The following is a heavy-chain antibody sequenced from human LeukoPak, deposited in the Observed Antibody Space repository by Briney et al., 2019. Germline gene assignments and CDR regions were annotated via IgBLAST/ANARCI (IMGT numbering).Heavy chain of an antibody. CDR3: VRDSRYGSGWFEDGLDF. CDR2: INDRGST. D-gene: IGHD6-13*01. V-gene: IGHV4-59*02. CDR1: GDSVRSYY. J-gene: IGHJ6*02. Sequence: SETLSLTCTVSGDSVRSYYWSWTRQPPGQGLEWLGHINDRGSTNYNPSLQGRVTISIDTSKNQFSLKVNSVTAADTAVYYCVRDSRYGSGWFEDGLDFWGQGTTVTVSS.